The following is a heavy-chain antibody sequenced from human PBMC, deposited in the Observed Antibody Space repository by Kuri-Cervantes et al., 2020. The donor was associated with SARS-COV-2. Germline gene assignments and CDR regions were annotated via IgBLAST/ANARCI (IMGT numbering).Heavy chain of an antibody. V-gene: IGHV3-69-1*01. J-gene: IGHJ4*02. Sequence: GESLKISCSASGFNFSDYYMNWVRQAPGKGLEWVSSISSSSTIYYADSVKGRFTISRDNAKNPLYLQMNSLRAEDTAVYYCARDLYDSSGYYSPHVFDYWGQGTLVTVSS. D-gene: IGHD3-22*01. CDR3: ARDLYDSSGYYSPHVFDY. CDR2: ISSSSTI. CDR1: GFNFSDYY.